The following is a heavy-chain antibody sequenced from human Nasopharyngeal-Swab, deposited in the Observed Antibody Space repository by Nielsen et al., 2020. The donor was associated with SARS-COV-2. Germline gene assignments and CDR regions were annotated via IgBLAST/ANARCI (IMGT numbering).Heavy chain of an antibody. V-gene: IGHV3-21*01. Sequence: GGSLRLSCVGSGFTFSAYTINWVRQAPGKGLEWVSSISSSGTSTHYAESVKGRFAISRDNAKSSVFLQMNSLGVEDTAVYYCARDAPAHYGAFYWGRGTLVTVSS. CDR3: ARDAPAHYGAFY. CDR1: GFTFSAYT. D-gene: IGHD4-17*01. CDR2: ISSSGTST. J-gene: IGHJ4*02.